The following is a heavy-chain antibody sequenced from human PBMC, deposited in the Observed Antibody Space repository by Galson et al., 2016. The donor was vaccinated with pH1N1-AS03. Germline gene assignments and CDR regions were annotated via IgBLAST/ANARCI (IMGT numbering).Heavy chain of an antibody. CDR3: VRERGECSGWKTRWFDP. CDR2: TYLRSTWYH. J-gene: IGHJ5*02. D-gene: IGHD6-19*01. CDR1: GDSVLSGSAA. V-gene: IGHV6-1*01. Sequence: CAISGDSVLSGSAAWNWVRQSPSRGLEWLGRTYLRSTWYHDYAESMKSRIIINADTSKNQFSLQLNSVTPEDTAVYYCVRERGECSGWKTRWFDPWGQGTLVTVSS.